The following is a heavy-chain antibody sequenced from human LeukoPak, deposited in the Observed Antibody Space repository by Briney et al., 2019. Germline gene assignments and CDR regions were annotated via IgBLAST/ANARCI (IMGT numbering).Heavy chain of an antibody. CDR3: SRVGYTSYYYYGIDG. Sequence: PGGSLRLSCAASGFTLTNYAVSWVRQAPGKGLEYVSAIGSNGGSSYYANSVKGRLTISRDNSKNTLYPQMGSLRAEDMAVYYFSRVGYTSYYYYGIDGWGQGTTVTVSS. CDR2: IGSNGGSS. V-gene: IGHV3-64*01. J-gene: IGHJ6*02. D-gene: IGHD6-13*01. CDR1: GFTLTNYA.